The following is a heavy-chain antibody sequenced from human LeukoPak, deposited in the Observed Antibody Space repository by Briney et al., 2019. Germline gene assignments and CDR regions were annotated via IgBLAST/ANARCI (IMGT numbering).Heavy chain of an antibody. CDR1: GFTFSSYG. J-gene: IGHJ4*02. D-gene: IGHD6-13*01. CDR2: IQYDGSNK. CDR3: PRDLLPAAGEYYFDY. Sequence: PGGSLRLSCAASGFTFSSYGMHWVRQAPGKGLEWVAFIQYDGSNKYYADSVKGRFTISRDNSKNTLYLQMNSLRAEDTAVYYCPRDLLPAAGEYYFDYWGQGTLVTVSS. V-gene: IGHV3-30*02.